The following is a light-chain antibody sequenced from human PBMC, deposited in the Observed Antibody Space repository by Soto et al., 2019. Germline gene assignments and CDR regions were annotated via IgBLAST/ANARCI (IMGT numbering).Light chain of an antibody. J-gene: IGKJ3*01. CDR1: QSVSSY. Sequence: EIVLTQSPATLSLSPGERAILSCRASQSVSSYLAWYQQRPGQPPRLLIYDASNRATGIPARFSGSGSGTDFTLTISSLEPEDFAIYYCQQRSGWPPLFTFGPGTNVDI. CDR3: QQRSGWPPLFT. CDR2: DAS. V-gene: IGKV3-11*01.